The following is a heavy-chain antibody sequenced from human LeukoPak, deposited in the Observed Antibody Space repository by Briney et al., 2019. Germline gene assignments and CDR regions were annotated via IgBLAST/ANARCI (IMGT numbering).Heavy chain of an antibody. Sequence: SETLSPTCTVSGGSISSSNYYWGWIRQPPGKGLEWIGSIYYSGSTYYNPSLKSRLTISVDTSKNQFSLKLSSVTAADTAVYYCARLPYPYDSSGSPPLDYGGQGTLVTVSS. CDR2: IYYSGST. V-gene: IGHV4-39*01. D-gene: IGHD3-22*01. J-gene: IGHJ4*02. CDR1: GGSISSSNYY. CDR3: ARLPYPYDSSGSPPLDY.